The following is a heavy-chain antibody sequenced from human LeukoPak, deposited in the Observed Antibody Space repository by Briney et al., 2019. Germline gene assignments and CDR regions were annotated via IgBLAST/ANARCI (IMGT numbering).Heavy chain of an antibody. Sequence: GGSLRLSCAASGFTFSTYWMNWVRQAPGKGLEWVANIKQDGSAKFYADSVKGRFTISRDNAKTSLYLQMNSLRAEDTAVYYCARGRGYYSDYWGQGTLVTVSS. V-gene: IGHV3-7*01. CDR1: GFTFSTYW. CDR2: IKQDGSAK. D-gene: IGHD6-13*01. J-gene: IGHJ4*02. CDR3: ARGRGYYSDY.